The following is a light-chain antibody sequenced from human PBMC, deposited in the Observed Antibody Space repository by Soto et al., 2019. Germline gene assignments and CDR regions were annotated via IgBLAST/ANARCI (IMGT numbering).Light chain of an antibody. CDR2: AAS. J-gene: IGKJ1*01. Sequence: DIQMTQSPSSLSASVGDRVTITCRASQGISSYLAWYQQKPGKVPKLLIFAASTLQSGVPSRFSGSGSGTDFTLTISSLQPEDVATYYCQRYNSAPQTFGQMTKVGIK. CDR3: QRYNSAPQT. CDR1: QGISSY. V-gene: IGKV1-27*01.